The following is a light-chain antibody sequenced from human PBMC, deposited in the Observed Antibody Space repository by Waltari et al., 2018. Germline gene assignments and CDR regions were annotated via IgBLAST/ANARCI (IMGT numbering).Light chain of an antibody. J-gene: IGKJ4*01. CDR3: QQYNDWPLT. CDR2: GTI. Sequence: ETVVTQSPATLSVSPGERATLSCRASQGISTNLALYQQKPGQAPRLLIYGTINRAPGVPARFSGSGSGTEFTLTISVLQSEDFAVYYCQQYNDWPLTFGGGTKVDIK. V-gene: IGKV3D-15*03. CDR1: QGISTN.